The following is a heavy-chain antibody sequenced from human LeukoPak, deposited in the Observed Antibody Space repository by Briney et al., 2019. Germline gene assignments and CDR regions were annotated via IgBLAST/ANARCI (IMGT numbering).Heavy chain of an antibody. V-gene: IGHV1-69*04. CDR3: ARGGDYGANSVKGMDV. CDR1: GGTFSSYA. Sequence: ASVKVSCKASGGTFSSYAINWVRQAPGQGLEWMGRIIPILGMGNYAQKFQGRVTITADKSTSTAYMALSSLRSEDTAVYYCARGGDYGANSVKGMDVWGQGTTVTVSS. J-gene: IGHJ6*02. CDR2: IIPILGMG. D-gene: IGHD4-23*01.